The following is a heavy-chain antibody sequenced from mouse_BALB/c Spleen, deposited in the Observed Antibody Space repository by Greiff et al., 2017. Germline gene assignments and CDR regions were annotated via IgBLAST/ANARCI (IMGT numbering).Heavy chain of an antibody. CDR2: IDPENGNT. D-gene: IGHD1-1*01. J-gene: IGHJ2*01. CDR1: GFNIKDYY. CDR3: ARRGYGAYFDY. V-gene: IGHV14-1*02. Sequence: VQLKESGAELVRPGALVKLSCKASGFNIKDYYMHWVKQRPEQGLEWIGWIDPENGNTIYDPKFQGKASITADTSSNTAYLQLSSLTSEDTAVYYCARRGYGAYFDYWGQGTTLTVSS.